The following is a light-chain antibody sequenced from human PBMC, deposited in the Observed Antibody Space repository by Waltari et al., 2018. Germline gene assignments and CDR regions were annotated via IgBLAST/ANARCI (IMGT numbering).Light chain of an antibody. CDR3: QQYNRYFS. Sequence: DIQMTQSPSTLSASVGDRVTMTCRASQGVSRWLAWYQQKPGRAPKLLIYKASTLESGVPSRFSGSGSETQFTLTITSLQPDDSATYYCQQYNRYFSFGQGTKVEIK. CDR1: QGVSRW. V-gene: IGKV1-5*03. CDR2: KAS. J-gene: IGKJ2*01.